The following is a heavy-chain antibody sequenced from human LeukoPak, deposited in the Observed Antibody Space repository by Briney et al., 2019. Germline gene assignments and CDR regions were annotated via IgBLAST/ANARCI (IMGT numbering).Heavy chain of an antibody. CDR2: ISGDGGST. CDR3: AKQVPRNPTTLFGVVTPSHFDY. J-gene: IGHJ4*02. Sequence: GGSLRLSCAASGFTFDDYAMHWVRQAPGKGLEWVSLISGDGGSTYYADSVKDRFTISRDNSKNSLYLQMNSLRTEDTALYYCAKQVPRNPTTLFGVVTPSHFDYWGRGTLVTVSS. CDR1: GFTFDDYA. D-gene: IGHD3-3*01. V-gene: IGHV3-43*02.